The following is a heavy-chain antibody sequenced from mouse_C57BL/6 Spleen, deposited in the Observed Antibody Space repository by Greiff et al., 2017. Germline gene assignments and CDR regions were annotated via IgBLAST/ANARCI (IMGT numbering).Heavy chain of an antibody. CDR3: AREKYRSSAFAY. V-gene: IGHV1-81*01. J-gene: IGHJ3*01. Sequence: VQLQQSGAELARPGASVKLSCKASGYTFTSYGISWVKQRTGQGLEWIGEIYPRSGNTYYNEKFKGKATLTADKSSSTAYMELRSLTSEDTAVYFCAREKYRSSAFAYWGQGTLVTVSA. CDR2: IYPRSGNT. D-gene: IGHD1-1*01. CDR1: GYTFTSYG.